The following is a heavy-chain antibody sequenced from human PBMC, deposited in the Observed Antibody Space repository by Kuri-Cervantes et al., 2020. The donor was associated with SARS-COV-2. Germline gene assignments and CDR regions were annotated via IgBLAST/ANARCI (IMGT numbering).Heavy chain of an antibody. CDR3: ARDDEAPGVWFDY. V-gene: IGHV3-74*01. CDR1: GFIFRSHW. D-gene: IGHD2-21*01. CDR2: VNIDGSGT. Sequence: GGSLRLSCAASGFIFRSHWMHWVRQVPGKGLVWVSRVNIDGSGTSYADSVKGRSTISRDNAKNTVYLHMNSLRAEDTALYYCARDDEAPGVWFDYWGQGNLVTVSS. J-gene: IGHJ4*02.